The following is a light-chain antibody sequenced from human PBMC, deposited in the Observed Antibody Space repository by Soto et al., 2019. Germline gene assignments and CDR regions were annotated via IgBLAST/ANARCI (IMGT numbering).Light chain of an antibody. Sequence: EIVLTQSPGTLSLSPGERATLSCRASQSGGSNYLAWYQQKPGQAPRLLIYIASGRAAGIPDRFSGSGSGTDFTLTISRVEPEDFAVYYCQQYGTSPWTFGQGTKVEIK. CDR1: QSGGSNY. CDR2: IAS. CDR3: QQYGTSPWT. V-gene: IGKV3-20*01. J-gene: IGKJ1*01.